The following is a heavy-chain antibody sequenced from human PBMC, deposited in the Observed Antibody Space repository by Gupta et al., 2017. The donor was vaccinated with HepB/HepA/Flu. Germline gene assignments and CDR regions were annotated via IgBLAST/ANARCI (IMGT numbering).Heavy chain of an antibody. V-gene: IGHV1-2*02. J-gene: IGHJ4*02. CDR3: ARVDQLLYSGDLDY. D-gene: IGHD2-2*02. Sequence: QVQLVQSGAEVKKPGASVKVSCKVSGYTFTGYYMHWVRQAPGQGLEWIGWINPNIGDTKYEQKFQGRVTMTRDTSISTAYMELSRLRSDDTAVYYCARVDQLLYSGDLDYWGQGTLVTVSS. CDR1: GYTFTGYY. CDR2: INPNIGDT.